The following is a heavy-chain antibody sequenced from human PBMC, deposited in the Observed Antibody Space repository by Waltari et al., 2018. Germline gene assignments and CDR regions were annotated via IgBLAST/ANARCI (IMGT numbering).Heavy chain of an antibody. V-gene: IGHV1-18*04. CDR3: AKDRHQLIEEGFLLALDP. J-gene: IGHJ5*02. CDR2: ISGNNGHT. D-gene: IGHD2-2*01. Sequence: QVQLVQSGAEVKKPGASLKVSCKASGYIFTNYGISWVRQAPGQGLEWMGWISGNNGHTNFAQKFRGRLTMAKDTSTNTGYMELSRLTSDDTAVYYCAKDRHQLIEEGFLLALDPWGQGTLVTVSS. CDR1: GYIFTNYG.